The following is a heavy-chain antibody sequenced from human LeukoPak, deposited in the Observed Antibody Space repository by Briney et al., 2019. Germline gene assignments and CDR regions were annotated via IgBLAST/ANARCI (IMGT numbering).Heavy chain of an antibody. Sequence: RGSLRLSCAASGFTFSNYWMSWVRQAPGKGLEWVAVTSYDGSIKKYADSVKGRFTISRDNSKNTLFLQMNSLRPEDTALYYCAREITIFGVVIQRYDAFDIWGQGTMVTVSS. CDR1: GFTFSNYW. V-gene: IGHV3-30-3*01. J-gene: IGHJ3*02. CDR3: AREITIFGVVIQRYDAFDI. CDR2: TSYDGSIK. D-gene: IGHD3-3*01.